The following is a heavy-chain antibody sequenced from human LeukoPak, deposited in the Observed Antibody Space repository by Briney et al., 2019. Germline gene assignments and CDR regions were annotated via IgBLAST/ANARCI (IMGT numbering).Heavy chain of an antibody. CDR1: GFTFSSYA. J-gene: IGHJ4*02. D-gene: IGHD1-26*01. Sequence: GGSLRLSCAASGFTFSSYAISWVRQAPGKGLEWVSAISGSGGGAYYADSVKGRFTIFRDNPKNTLYLQMNSLRAEDTAVYYCAKEPYSGSIFDSWGQGTLVTVSS. V-gene: IGHV3-23*01. CDR3: AKEPYSGSIFDS. CDR2: ISGSGGGA.